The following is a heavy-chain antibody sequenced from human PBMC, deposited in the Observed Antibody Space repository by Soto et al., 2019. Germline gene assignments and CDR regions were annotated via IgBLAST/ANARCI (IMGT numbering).Heavy chain of an antibody. CDR3: ARQLERGGLPEGFEY. D-gene: IGHD1-1*01. V-gene: IGHV4-4*02. CDR2: IFHSGTT. J-gene: IGHJ4*02. CDR1: GDSISSSHW. Sequence: QVQLQESGPELVEPSGTLCLTCVVSGDSISSSHWWSWVRQPPGKGLEWIGEIFHSGTTKYNPSLESRVTMSVDKSNNQLSLKLSFVTAADTAVYYCARQLERGGLPEGFEYWGQGTLATVSS.